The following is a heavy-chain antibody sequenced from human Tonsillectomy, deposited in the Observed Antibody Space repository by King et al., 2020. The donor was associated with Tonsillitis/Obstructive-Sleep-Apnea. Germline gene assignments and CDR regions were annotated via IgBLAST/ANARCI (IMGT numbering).Heavy chain of an antibody. D-gene: IGHD4-23*01. CDR1: GGSISSSSYY. CDR3: ASSYGGNSIIWFDP. CDR2: IYYSGST. J-gene: IGHJ5*02. V-gene: IGHV4-39*01. Sequence: QLQESGPGLVKPSETLSLTCTVSGGSISSSSYYWGWIRQPPGKGLEWIGSIYYSGSTYYNPSLKRRVTISVDTSKNQFSLKLSSVTAADTAVYYCASSYGGNSIIWFDPWGQGTLVTVSS.